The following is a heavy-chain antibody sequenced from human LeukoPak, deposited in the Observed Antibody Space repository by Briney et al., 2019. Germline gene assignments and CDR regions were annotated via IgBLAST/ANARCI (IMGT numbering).Heavy chain of an antibody. D-gene: IGHD6-13*01. J-gene: IGHJ6*03. CDR2: IRYDGTNK. CDR1: GFTFSSYG. Sequence: GGSLRLSCATSGFTFSSYGMHWVRQAPGKGLEWVALIRYDGTNKYFADSVKGRSTISRDRSKNTLYLQMNSLRPEDTAVYYCAKDRVPAAGILNYYYMDVWGRGTTVAISS. V-gene: IGHV3-30*02. CDR3: AKDRVPAAGILNYYYMDV.